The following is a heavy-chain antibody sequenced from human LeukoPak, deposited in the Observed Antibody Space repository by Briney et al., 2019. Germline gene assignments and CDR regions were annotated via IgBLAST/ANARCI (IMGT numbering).Heavy chain of an antibody. Sequence: PSETLSLTCTVSGYSISSGYYWGWIRQPPGKGLEWIGSIYHSGSTYYNPSLKSRVTISVDTSKNQFSLKLSSVTAADTAVYYCAKFATVTNPNWLDPWGQGTLVTVSS. V-gene: IGHV4-38-2*02. CDR1: GYSISSGYY. CDR2: IYHSGST. D-gene: IGHD4-11*01. CDR3: AKFATVTNPNWLDP. J-gene: IGHJ5*02.